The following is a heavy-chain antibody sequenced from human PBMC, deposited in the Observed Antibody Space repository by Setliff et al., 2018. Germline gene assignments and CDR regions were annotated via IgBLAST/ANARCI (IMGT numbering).Heavy chain of an antibody. J-gene: IGHJ4*02. Sequence: TLSLTCAVSGGSISSGSYYWSWIRQPAGKGLEWVGRLHTSGSTNYSPSLKSRATISVDTSKNQFSLNLSSVTAADTAVYFCARDNTIVGATDYWGQGTLVTVSS. D-gene: IGHD1-26*01. CDR2: LHTSGST. CDR3: ARDNTIVGATDY. V-gene: IGHV4-61*02. CDR1: GGSISSGSYY.